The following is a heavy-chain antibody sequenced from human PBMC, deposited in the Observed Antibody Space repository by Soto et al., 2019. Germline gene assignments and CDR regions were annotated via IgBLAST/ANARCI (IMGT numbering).Heavy chain of an antibody. J-gene: IGHJ5*02. CDR3: ARGGGQQLWFDP. D-gene: IGHD6-13*01. Sequence: TSETLSLTCTVSGGSISSYYWSWIRQPPGKGLEWMGYIYYNGSTNYNPPLKSRVTISVDTSKNQFSLKLSSVTAADTAVYYCARGGGQQLWFDPWGQGTLVTVSS. CDR1: GGSISSYY. V-gene: IGHV4-59*01. CDR2: IYYNGST.